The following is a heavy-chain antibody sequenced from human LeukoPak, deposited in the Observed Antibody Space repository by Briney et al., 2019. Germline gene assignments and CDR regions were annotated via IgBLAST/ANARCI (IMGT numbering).Heavy chain of an antibody. CDR1: GFSFSSFA. CDR3: ARGGYTGYVSGYFDY. J-gene: IGHJ4*02. CDR2: LSYDGRNE. V-gene: IGHV3-30*04. D-gene: IGHD5-12*01. Sequence: GGSLRLSCAASGFSFSSFAVHWVRQAPGKGLVWVAALSYDGRNEYYADSVKGRFTISRDNSKNMLYLQMNSLRADDTAVYYCARGGYTGYVSGYFDYWGQGTLVTVSS.